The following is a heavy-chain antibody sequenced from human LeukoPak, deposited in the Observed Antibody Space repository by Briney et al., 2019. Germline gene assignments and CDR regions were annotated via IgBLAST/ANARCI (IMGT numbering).Heavy chain of an antibody. CDR1: GYTFTSYY. V-gene: IGHV1-46*01. Sequence: ASVKVSCKASGYTFTSYYMHWVRQAPGQGLEWMGIINPSGGSTSYAQKFQGRVTMTRDTSTSTVYMELSSLRSEDTAWYYGARVGVLAAAADYWGRETLVTVS. CDR2: INPSGGST. J-gene: IGHJ4*02. CDR3: ARVGVLAAAADY. D-gene: IGHD6-13*01.